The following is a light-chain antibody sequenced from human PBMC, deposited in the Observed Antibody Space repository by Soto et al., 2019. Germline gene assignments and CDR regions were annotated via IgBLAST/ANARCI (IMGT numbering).Light chain of an antibody. CDR2: EGS. CDR3: CSYASSTTFVL. CDR1: SSDVGSYKL. J-gene: IGLJ2*01. V-gene: IGLV2-23*01. Sequence: QSALTQPASVSGSPGQSITISCTGTSSDVGSYKLVSWYQQYPGKAPKLMIYEGSKRPSGVSNRFSGSKSGNTASLTISGLQAEDEADYYCCSYASSTTFVLFGGGTQLTVL.